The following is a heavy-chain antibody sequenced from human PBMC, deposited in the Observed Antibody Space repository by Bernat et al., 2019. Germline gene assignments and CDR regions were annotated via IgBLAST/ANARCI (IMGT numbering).Heavy chain of an antibody. CDR1: GGSIGRSNW. CDR2: IDHSGST. CDR3: ARNYYTSGRAWFDP. J-gene: IGHJ5*02. V-gene: IGHV4-4*02. Sequence: QVQLQESGPGLMKPWGTLSLTCAVSGGSIGRSNWWNWVRQPPGKGLEWIGEIDHSGSTNYNPSLKSRVTISVDKSRNQFSLKLSSVTAADTAVYYCARNYYTSGRAWFDPWGQGTLVTVSS. D-gene: IGHD3-10*01.